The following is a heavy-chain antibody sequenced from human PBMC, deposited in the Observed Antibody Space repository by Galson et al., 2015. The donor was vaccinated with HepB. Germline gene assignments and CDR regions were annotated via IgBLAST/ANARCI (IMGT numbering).Heavy chain of an antibody. CDR3: ARSPATHYSYYYYMDI. CDR1: GGSITSADYY. V-gene: IGHV4-30-4*01. Sequence: TLSLTCTVSGGSITSADYYWSWIRQPPGKGLEWRGYIYHNGNTYYNPSLKSRVTISVDTSKNQFSLKLNSGTSADTAVYYCARSPATHYSYYYYMDIWGKGTTVTVSS. CDR2: IYHNGNT. D-gene: IGHD5-24*01. J-gene: IGHJ6*03.